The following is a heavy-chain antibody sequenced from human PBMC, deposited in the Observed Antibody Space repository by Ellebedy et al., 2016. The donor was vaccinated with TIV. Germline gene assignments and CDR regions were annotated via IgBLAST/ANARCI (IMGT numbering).Heavy chain of an antibody. Sequence: MPSETLSPTCTVPGGSISTSNFYWGWVRQPPGKGLEWIGTIYYSGTTQYNPSLKSRVTISVDTSKDQFSLKMSSVTAADTAIYYCARGYYNSGKYFSTGEWGQGTLVTVSS. D-gene: IGHD3-10*01. J-gene: IGHJ4*01. V-gene: IGHV4-39*07. CDR2: IYYSGTT. CDR3: ARGYYNSGKYFSTGE. CDR1: GGSISTSNFY.